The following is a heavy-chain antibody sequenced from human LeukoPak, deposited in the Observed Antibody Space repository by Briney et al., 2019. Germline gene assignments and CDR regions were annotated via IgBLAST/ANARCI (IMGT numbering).Heavy chain of an antibody. CDR1: GYDFNAHW. V-gene: IGHV1-69*06. CDR2: IIPMLGTP. CDR3: ASGTTDIVVVPATLRNYYFDY. Sequence: SVKVSCKASGYDFNAHWMHWVRQAPGQGLEWMGGIIPMLGTPNYAQKFQGRVTITADKSTSTAYMDLSSLRSEDTAVYYCASGTTDIVVVPATLRNYYFDYWGQGTLVTVSS. D-gene: IGHD2-2*01. J-gene: IGHJ4*02.